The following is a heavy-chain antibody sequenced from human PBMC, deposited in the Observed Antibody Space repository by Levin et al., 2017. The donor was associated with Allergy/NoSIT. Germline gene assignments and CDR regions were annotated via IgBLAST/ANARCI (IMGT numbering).Heavy chain of an antibody. V-gene: IGHV3-11*01. CDR1: GFAFSDYY. Sequence: GGSLRLSCAASGFAFSDYYMNWIRQAPGKGLEWVSYISSSGSTIYYAGSVKGRFTISRDNAKNSLYLQMNSLRAEDTAVYYCARARYYADSSAYYYPGHYWGQGTLVTVSS. D-gene: IGHD3-22*01. J-gene: IGHJ4*02. CDR2: ISSSGSTI. CDR3: ARARYYADSSAYYYPGHY.